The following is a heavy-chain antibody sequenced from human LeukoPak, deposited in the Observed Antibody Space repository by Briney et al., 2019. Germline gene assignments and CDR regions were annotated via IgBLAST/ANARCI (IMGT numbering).Heavy chain of an antibody. V-gene: IGHV1-8*01. Sequence: ASVKVSCKASGYTFTSYDINWVRQATGQGLEWMGWMNPNSGNTGYAQNFQGRVTMTRNTSISTAYMELSSLRSEDTAVYCCARGGRNGYNLYAFDIWGQGTMVTVSS. CDR2: MNPNSGNT. CDR1: GYTFTSYD. J-gene: IGHJ3*02. D-gene: IGHD5-24*01. CDR3: ARGGRNGYNLYAFDI.